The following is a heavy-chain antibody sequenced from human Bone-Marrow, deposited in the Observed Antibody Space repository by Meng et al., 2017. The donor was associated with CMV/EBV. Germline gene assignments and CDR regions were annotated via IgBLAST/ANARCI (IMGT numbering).Heavy chain of an antibody. CDR2: IYYSGST. CDR3: ARGDTAIVCLDY. Sequence: GSLRLSCTVSGGSISSSSYYWGWIRQPPGKGLEWIGSIYYSGSTYYNPSLKSRVTISVDTSKNQFSLKLSSVTAADTAVYYCARGDTAIVCLDYWGQGTLVTVSS. D-gene: IGHD5-18*01. V-gene: IGHV4-39*07. CDR1: GGSISSSSYY. J-gene: IGHJ4*02.